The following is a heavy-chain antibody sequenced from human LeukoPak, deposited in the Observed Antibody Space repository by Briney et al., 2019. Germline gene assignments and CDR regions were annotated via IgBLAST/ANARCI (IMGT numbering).Heavy chain of an antibody. CDR3: ASIAVRNNYFEY. CDR2: MRYSGST. V-gene: IGHV4-59*01. D-gene: IGHD6-19*01. J-gene: IGHJ4*02. Sequence: PSETLSLTCTVSGGSISTYYWSWIRQPPGQGLEWIGYMRYSGSTTYNPSSKSRATASVDMSKNQLSLKLSSVTAADTAVYYCASIAVRNNYFEYWGQGTLVTVSS. CDR1: GGSISTYY.